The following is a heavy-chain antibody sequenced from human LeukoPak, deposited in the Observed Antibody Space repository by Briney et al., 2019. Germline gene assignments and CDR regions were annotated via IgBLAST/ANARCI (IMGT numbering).Heavy chain of an antibody. CDR2: IYHSGST. Sequence: SETLSLTCAVSGGSISSGGYSWSWIRQPPGKGLEWIGYIYHSGSTYYNPSLKSRVTISVDRSKNQFSLKLSSVTAADTAMYYCARGDYYDSSGYYPLDYWGQGTLVTVSS. J-gene: IGHJ4*02. CDR3: ARGDYYDSSGYYPLDY. CDR1: GGSISSGGYS. D-gene: IGHD3-22*01. V-gene: IGHV4-30-2*01.